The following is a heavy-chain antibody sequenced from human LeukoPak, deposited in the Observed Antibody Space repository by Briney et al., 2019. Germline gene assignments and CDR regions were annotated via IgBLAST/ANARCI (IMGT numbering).Heavy chain of an antibody. J-gene: IGHJ4*02. V-gene: IGHV3-7*03. CDR1: GFNFRNYW. D-gene: IGHD6-25*01. Sequence: GGSLRLSCVVSGFNFRNYWMSWVRQTPGKGLEWVANIKQDGSDKYYVDSVKGRFIISRDNALYLQMNSLRDEDTAVYYCARDSAAHGGYWGQGTPVTVSS. CDR2: IKQDGSDK. CDR3: ARDSAAHGGY.